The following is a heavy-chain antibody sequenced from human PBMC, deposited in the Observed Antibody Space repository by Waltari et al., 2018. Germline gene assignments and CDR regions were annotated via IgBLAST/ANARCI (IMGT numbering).Heavy chain of an antibody. D-gene: IGHD4-17*01. CDR2: IIPIFGTA. J-gene: IGHJ4*02. CDR1: GGTFSSYA. CDR3: ASSLFYGDYPYYFDY. V-gene: IGHV1-69*01. Sequence: QVQLVQSGAEVKKPGSSVKVSCKASGGTFSSYAISWVRQAPGQGLEWMGGIIPIFGTANYAQKCQGRVTITADESTSTAYMELSSLRSEDTAVYYCASSLFYGDYPYYFDYWGQGTLVTVSS.